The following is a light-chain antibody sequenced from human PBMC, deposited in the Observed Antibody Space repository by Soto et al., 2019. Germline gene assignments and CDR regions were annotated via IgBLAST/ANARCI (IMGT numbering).Light chain of an antibody. CDR3: QQSYSTLGA. J-gene: IGKJ4*01. CDR1: QSISSY. Sequence: DIQMTQSPTSLSASVGDRVTITCRASQSISSYLNWYQQKPGKAPKLLIYAASSLQSGVPSRFSGSGSGTDFTLTIISLQPEDFATYYCQQSYSTLGAFGGGTKVDIK. V-gene: IGKV1-39*01. CDR2: AAS.